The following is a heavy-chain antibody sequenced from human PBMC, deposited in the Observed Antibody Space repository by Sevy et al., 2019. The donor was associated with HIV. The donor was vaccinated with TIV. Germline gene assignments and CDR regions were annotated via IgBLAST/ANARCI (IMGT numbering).Heavy chain of an antibody. D-gene: IGHD6-13*01. CDR3: ASGAAAAGFVY. J-gene: IGHJ4*02. V-gene: IGHV4-39*01. CDR1: GDSISSSSYY. CDR2: IYYSGST. Sequence: SETLSLTCTVSGDSISSSSYYWGWIRQPPGKGLGWIGSIYYSGSTYYNPSLKSRVTIFVDTSKNQFSLKLSSVTAADTAVYYCASGAAAAGFVYWGQGTLVTVSS.